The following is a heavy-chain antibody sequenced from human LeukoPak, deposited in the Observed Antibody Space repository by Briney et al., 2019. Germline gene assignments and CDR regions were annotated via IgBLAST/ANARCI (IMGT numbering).Heavy chain of an antibody. Sequence: ASVKVSCKASGGTFSSYAISWVRQAPGQGLEWMGRIIPSGGDTTYAQKFQGRVTMTRDTSTSTVYLELSSLRSGDTAVYYCARRSSWFSLNYWGQGTLVTVSS. CDR2: IIPSGGDT. D-gene: IGHD6-13*01. J-gene: IGHJ4*02. CDR1: GGTFSSYA. V-gene: IGHV1-46*01. CDR3: ARRSSWFSLNY.